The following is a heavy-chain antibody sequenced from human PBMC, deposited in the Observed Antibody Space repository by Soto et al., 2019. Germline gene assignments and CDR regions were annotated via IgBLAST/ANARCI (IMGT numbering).Heavy chain of an antibody. V-gene: IGHV4-39*01. CDR3: ARVVAAGIRSNWFDP. CDR1: GGSISRSSCY. Sequence: SETLSLTCTVSGGSISRSSCYWGWIRQPPGKGLEWIGSIYYSGSTYYNPSLKSRVTISVDTSKNQFSLKLSSVTAADTAVYYCARVVAAGIRSNWFDPWGQGTLVTVSS. D-gene: IGHD2-15*01. J-gene: IGHJ5*02. CDR2: IYYSGST.